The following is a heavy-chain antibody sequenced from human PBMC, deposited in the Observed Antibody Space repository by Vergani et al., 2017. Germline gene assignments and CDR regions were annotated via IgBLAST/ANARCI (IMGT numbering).Heavy chain of an antibody. Sequence: EVQLVESGAEVKKPGESLKISCKGSGYSFTSYWIGWARQMPGKGLEWMGIIYPGDSDTRYSPSFQGQVTISADKSISTAYLQWSSLKASDTAMYYCARRAGLSHYYYYMDVWGKGTTVTVSS. CDR1: GYSFTSYW. CDR2: IYPGDSDT. D-gene: IGHD5/OR15-5a*01. V-gene: IGHV5-51*03. CDR3: ARRAGLSHYYYYMDV. J-gene: IGHJ6*03.